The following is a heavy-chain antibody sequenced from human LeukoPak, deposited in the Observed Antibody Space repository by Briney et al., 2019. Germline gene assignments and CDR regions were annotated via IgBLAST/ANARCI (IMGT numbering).Heavy chain of an antibody. CDR3: ARMGGYSGYATH. CDR1: GGSISSYY. Sequence: PSETLSPTCTVSGGSISSYYWSWIRQPPGKGLEWIGYIHNSVSTNYNPSLKSRVTISVDTSKNQFSLKVTSVTAADTAVYYCARMGGYSGYATHWGQGTLVTVSS. V-gene: IGHV4-59*08. CDR2: IHNSVST. D-gene: IGHD5-12*01. J-gene: IGHJ4*02.